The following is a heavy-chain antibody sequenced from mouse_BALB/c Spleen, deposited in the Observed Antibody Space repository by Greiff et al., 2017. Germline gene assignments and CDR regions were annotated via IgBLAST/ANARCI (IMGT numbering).Heavy chain of an antibody. D-gene: IGHD1-1*01. CDR2: IWAGGST. Sequence: VKVVESGPGLVAPSQRLSITCTVSGFSLTSYGVHWVRQPPGKGLEWLGVIWAGGSTNYNSALMSRLSISKDNSKSQVFLKMNSLQTDDTAMYYCARDDITNYYFDYWGQGTTLTVSS. CDR1: GFSLTSYG. CDR3: ARDDITNYYFDY. J-gene: IGHJ2*01. V-gene: IGHV2-9*02.